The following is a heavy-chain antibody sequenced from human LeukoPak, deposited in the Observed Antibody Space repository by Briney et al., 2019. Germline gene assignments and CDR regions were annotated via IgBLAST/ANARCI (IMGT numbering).Heavy chain of an antibody. J-gene: IGHJ4*02. V-gene: IGHV3-23*01. CDR2: ISGSGGAT. D-gene: IGHD2-21*01. Sequence: GGSLRLSCAASGFTFSSYAMSWVRQAPGKGLEWVSEISGSGGATYYADSVKGRFTISRDNSKNTLYLQMNSLRAEDTAVYFCARTSRPWHPIYSLLDYWGQGTLVTVSS. CDR3: ARTSRPWHPIYSLLDY. CDR1: GFTFSSYA.